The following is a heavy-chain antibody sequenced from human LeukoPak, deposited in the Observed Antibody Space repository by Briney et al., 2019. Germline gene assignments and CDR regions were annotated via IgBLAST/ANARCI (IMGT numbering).Heavy chain of an antibody. D-gene: IGHD6-13*01. Sequence: ASVKVSCKAFGYTFTGYYMHWVRQAPGQGLEWMGWINPNSGGTNYAQKFQGWVTMTRDTSISTAYMELSRLRSDDTAVYYCARDSSSWSRYFDYWGQGTLVTVSS. J-gene: IGHJ4*02. CDR2: INPNSGGT. CDR1: GYTFTGYY. V-gene: IGHV1-2*04. CDR3: ARDSSSWSRYFDY.